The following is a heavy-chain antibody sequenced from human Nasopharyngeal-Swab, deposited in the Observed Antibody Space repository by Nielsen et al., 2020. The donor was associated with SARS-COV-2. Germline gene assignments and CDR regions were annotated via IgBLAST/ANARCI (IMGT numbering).Heavy chain of an antibody. CDR2: INAGNGNT. V-gene: IGHV1-18*01. Sequence: WVRQAPGQRLEWMGWINAGNGNTKYSQKFQGRVTMTTDTSTSTAYMELRSLRSDDTAVYYCARVVPRGAFDIWGQGTMVTVSS. CDR3: ARVVPRGAFDI. J-gene: IGHJ3*02. D-gene: IGHD2-2*01.